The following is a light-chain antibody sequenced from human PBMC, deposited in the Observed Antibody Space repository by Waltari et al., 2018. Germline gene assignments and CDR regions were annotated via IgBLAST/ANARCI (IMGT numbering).Light chain of an antibody. Sequence: DIVMTQSPDSLAVSLGERATINCKSSQSVLYSSNNKNDLAWYQQKPGQPPKLLIYWASTRESGFPDRFSGSGSGTDFTLTISSLQAEDVAVYYCQQYYSTPLTFGGGTKVEIK. CDR3: QQYYSTPLT. CDR2: WAS. V-gene: IGKV4-1*01. CDR1: QSVLYSSNNKND. J-gene: IGKJ4*01.